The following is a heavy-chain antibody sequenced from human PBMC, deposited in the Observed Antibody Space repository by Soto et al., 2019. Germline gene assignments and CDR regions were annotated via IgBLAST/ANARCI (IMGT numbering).Heavy chain of an antibody. J-gene: IGHJ4*02. CDR2: ISNDGSNK. Sequence: QVQLVESGGGVVQPGRSLRLSCAASGFTFSNYGMHWVRQAPGKGLEWVADISNDGSNKYYADSVKGRFTISRDNSKNTEYLKMSSLRAVDTSVYYCAKGCSGGVNCLYFDCWGQGILVTVSS. D-gene: IGHD2-15*01. CDR3: AKGCSGGVNCLYFDC. V-gene: IGHV3-30*18. CDR1: GFTFSNYG.